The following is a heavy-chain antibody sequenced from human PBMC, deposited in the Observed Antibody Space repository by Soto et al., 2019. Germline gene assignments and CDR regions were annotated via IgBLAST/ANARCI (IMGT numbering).Heavy chain of an antibody. CDR1: GGTFSSYA. Sequence: QVPLVQSGAEVKKPGSSVKVSCKASGGTFSSYAISWVRQAPGQGLEWMGGIIPIFGTANYAQKFQGRVTITADESTSTAYMELSSLRSEDTAVYYCAVAYCGGDCYDYYYYGMDVWGQGTTVTVSS. CDR3: AVAYCGGDCYDYYYYGMDV. D-gene: IGHD2-21*02. V-gene: IGHV1-69*01. J-gene: IGHJ6*02. CDR2: IIPIFGTA.